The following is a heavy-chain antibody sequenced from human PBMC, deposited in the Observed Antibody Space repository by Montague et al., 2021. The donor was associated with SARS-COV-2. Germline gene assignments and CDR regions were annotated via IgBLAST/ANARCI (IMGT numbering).Heavy chain of an antibody. CDR2: INQDGGEK. CDR1: GFGFSRYW. CDR3: ATFKYCTTSTCAVEPYYYYYSCMDV. J-gene: IGHJ6*02. D-gene: IGHD2-8*01. V-gene: IGHV3-7*01. Sequence: SLRLSCAASGFGFSRYWMTWVRQAPGKGLEWMANINQDGGEKYYVDSVKGRFTVSRDNAKNSLYLQLNSLRDEDTAVYYCATFKYCTTSTCAVEPYYYYYSCMDVWGQGTTVTVSS.